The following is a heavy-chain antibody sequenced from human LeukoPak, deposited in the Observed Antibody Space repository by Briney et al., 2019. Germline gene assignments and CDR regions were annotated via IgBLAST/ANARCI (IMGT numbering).Heavy chain of an antibody. CDR2: ISGSGGST. J-gene: IGHJ4*02. CDR3: AKGHGAYCGGDCYSQADY. V-gene: IGHV3-23*01. Sequence: GGSLRLSCAASGFTFSSYGMSWVRQAPGKGLEWVSAISGSGGSTNYADSVKGRFTISRDNSKNTLYLKMNSLRAEDTAVYYCAKGHGAYCGGDCYSQADYWGQGTLVTVSS. CDR1: GFTFSSYG. D-gene: IGHD2-21*02.